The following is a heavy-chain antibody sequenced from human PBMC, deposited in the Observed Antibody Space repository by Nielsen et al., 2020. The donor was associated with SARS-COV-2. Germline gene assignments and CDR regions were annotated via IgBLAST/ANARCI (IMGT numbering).Heavy chain of an antibody. CDR2: IKSKAYGGTT. V-gene: IGHV3-49*03. D-gene: IGHD3-3*02. CDR3: TRDHFWSGYYGY. J-gene: IGHJ4*02. CDR1: GFTFGDYA. Sequence: GESLKISCTASGFTFGDYAMAWFRQAPGKGLEWVGFIKSKAYGGTTEYAASVKGRFTISRDDSKSIAYLQMNSLKTEDTAVYYCTRDHFWSGYYGYWGQGTLVTVSS.